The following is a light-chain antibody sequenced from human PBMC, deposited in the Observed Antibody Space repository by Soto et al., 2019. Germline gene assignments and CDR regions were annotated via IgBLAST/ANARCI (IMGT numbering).Light chain of an antibody. J-gene: IGKJ4*01. V-gene: IGKV3-15*01. Sequence: EIVMTQSPVTLSLSPGDTATLSCRASQSITSNLAWYQQKPGQPPRLLIYGASTRATGIPARFSGSGSGTDFTLTIRTLQSEDFAVYYCQQYSSWVTFGGGTQLEIE. CDR1: QSITSN. CDR3: QQYSSWVT. CDR2: GAS.